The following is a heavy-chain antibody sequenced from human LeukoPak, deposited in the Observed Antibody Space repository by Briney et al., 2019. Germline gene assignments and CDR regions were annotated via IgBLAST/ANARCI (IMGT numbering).Heavy chain of an antibody. Sequence: GGSLRLSCAASGFTFSSYAMSWVRQAPGKGLEWVSAISGSGGSTYYADSVKGRFTISRDNSKNTLYLQMNSLSAEDTAVYYCAKAEYNYYDSSGPFYFDYWGQGTLVTVSS. CDR1: GFTFSSYA. J-gene: IGHJ4*02. D-gene: IGHD3-22*01. CDR2: ISGSGGST. V-gene: IGHV3-23*01. CDR3: AKAEYNYYDSSGPFYFDY.